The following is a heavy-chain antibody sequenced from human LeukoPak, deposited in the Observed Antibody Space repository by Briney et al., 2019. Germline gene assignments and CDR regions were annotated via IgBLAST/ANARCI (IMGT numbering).Heavy chain of an antibody. CDR2: IIPIFGTP. CDR3: ASSSLRGYYDSSGYYSLYYFDY. D-gene: IGHD3-22*01. CDR1: GGTFSSYA. Sequence: SVKVSCKASGGTFSSYAISWVRQAPGQGLEWMGGIIPIFGTPNYAQKFQGRVTITTDESTSTAYMELSSLRSEDTAVYYCASSSLRGYYDSSGYYSLYYFDYWGQGTLVTVSS. V-gene: IGHV1-69*05. J-gene: IGHJ4*02.